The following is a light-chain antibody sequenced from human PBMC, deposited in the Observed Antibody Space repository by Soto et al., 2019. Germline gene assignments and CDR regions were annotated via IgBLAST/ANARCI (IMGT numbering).Light chain of an antibody. Sequence: DIRMTQSPTSLSASVGDRVTITCRASQDISNFVAWYQQKPGKAPKHLIYAASTLQSGVPSRFSGSGSGTDVPLTINSLQPEDVATYSCQKYSSVPVFGPGTKVEIK. CDR1: QDISNF. V-gene: IGKV1-27*01. CDR3: QKYSSVPV. CDR2: AAS. J-gene: IGKJ3*01.